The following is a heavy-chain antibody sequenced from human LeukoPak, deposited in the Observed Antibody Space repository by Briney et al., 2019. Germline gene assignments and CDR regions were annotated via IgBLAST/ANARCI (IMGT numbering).Heavy chain of an antibody. CDR1: GFTVSSKY. V-gene: IGHV3-66*01. CDR3: VRGYSGGNSLDY. D-gene: IGHD4-23*01. J-gene: IGHJ4*02. Sequence: GGSLTLSCAASGFTVSSKYMSWVRQAPGKGLEWVSVMYSGGSTYYADSVKGRFTISRDTSKNTLYLQMNSLRVEDTAVYYCVRGYSGGNSLDYWGQGTLVTVSS. CDR2: MYSGGST.